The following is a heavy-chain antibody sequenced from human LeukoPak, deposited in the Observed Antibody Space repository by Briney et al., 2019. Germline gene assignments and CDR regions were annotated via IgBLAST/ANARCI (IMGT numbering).Heavy chain of an antibody. CDR2: ISYDGSNK. CDR3: ATSNIVVVVAATPLLR. D-gene: IGHD2-15*01. CDR1: GFTFSSYG. V-gene: IGHV3-30*03. J-gene: IGHJ4*02. Sequence: GGSLRLSCAACGFTFSSYGMLWVRQAPGKGLEWVAVISYDGSNKYYAESVKGRFTISRDNSKNALYLQINSLRAEDTAVYYCATSNIVVVVAATPLLRWGQGTLVTVSS.